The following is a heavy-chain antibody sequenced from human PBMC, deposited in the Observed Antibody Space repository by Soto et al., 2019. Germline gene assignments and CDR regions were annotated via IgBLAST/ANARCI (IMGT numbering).Heavy chain of an antibody. CDR1: GFTFSLHS. Sequence: EVQLVESGGGLVQPGGSLRLSCAASGFTFSLHSMNWVRLAPGKGLEWVSYISSSSVTINYADSVKGRFTISRDNAKSSVYLQMNSLRDEDSAVYYCATWSDTDRWNYYNYGMDVWGQGTTVTLSS. CDR3: ATWSDTDRWNYYNYGMDV. CDR2: ISSSSVTI. V-gene: IGHV3-48*02. J-gene: IGHJ6*02. D-gene: IGHD2-15*01.